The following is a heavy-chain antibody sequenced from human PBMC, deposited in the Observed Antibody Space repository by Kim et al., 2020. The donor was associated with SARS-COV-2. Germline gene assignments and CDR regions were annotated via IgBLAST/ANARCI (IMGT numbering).Heavy chain of an antibody. J-gene: IGHJ3*02. V-gene: IGHV3-48*02. CDR1: GFTFSAYD. D-gene: IGHD3-16*01. CDR3: VRDRMGGAFDM. CDR2: ITKSSTTI. Sequence: GGSLRLSCATSGFTFSAYDMNWVCQAPGKGLEWLSFITKSSTTIYYADSVKGRFTISRDNAKNSLYLQMNSLRDEDTALYYCVRDRMGGAFDMWGQGTMV.